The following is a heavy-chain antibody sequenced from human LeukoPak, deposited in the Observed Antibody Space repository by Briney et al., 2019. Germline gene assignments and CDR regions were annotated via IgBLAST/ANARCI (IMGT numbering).Heavy chain of an antibody. CDR1: GGSISSYY. CDR2: IYTSGST. Sequence: SETLSLTCTVSGGSISSYYWSWIRQPAGKGLEWIGRIYTSGSTNYNPSLKSRVTMSVDTSKNQFSLKLSSVTAADTAVYYCARDIRGYDRYYYYYMDVWGKGTTVTISS. J-gene: IGHJ6*03. D-gene: IGHD5-18*01. CDR3: ARDIRGYDRYYYYYMDV. V-gene: IGHV4-4*07.